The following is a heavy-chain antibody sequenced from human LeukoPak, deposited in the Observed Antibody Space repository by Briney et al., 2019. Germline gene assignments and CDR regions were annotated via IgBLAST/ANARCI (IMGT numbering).Heavy chain of an antibody. J-gene: IGHJ5*02. CDR2: IYYSGTS. V-gene: IGHV4-59*01. D-gene: IGHD2-15*01. CDR3: ARDRGYCSGGSCYPIDWFDP. CDR1: GCSISSYY. Sequence: SETLSLTCRVSGCSISSYYWNWIRQPPGKGLEWIGYIYYSGTSNYNPSLKSRGTISVDTSNNQFSLQLSSVAAADTAVYYCARDRGYCSGGSCYPIDWFDPWGKGPLVTVSS.